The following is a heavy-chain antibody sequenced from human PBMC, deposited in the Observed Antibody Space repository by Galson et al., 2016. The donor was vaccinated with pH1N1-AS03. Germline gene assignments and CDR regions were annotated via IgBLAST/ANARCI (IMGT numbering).Heavy chain of an antibody. CDR1: GFGVSGNA. CDR2: IGSDLKT. CDR3: AKDLFWMSAMDV. Sequence: SLRLSCAASGFGVSGNAMTWVRQAPGKGLEWVSSIGSDLKTHYANSVTGRFSISKDNSKNTVYLQMDSLRAEDTALYYCAKDLFWMSAMDVWGQGTTVTVSS. V-gene: IGHV3-23*01. D-gene: IGHD1-1*01. J-gene: IGHJ6*02.